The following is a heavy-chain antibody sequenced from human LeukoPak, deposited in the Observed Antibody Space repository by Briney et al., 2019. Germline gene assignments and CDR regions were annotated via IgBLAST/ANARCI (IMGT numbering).Heavy chain of an antibody. D-gene: IGHD5-18*01. CDR3: ARFPVRGYTYGSVIHHMDV. CDR1: GGTFSSYA. Sequence: SVKVSCKASGGTFSSYAITWVRQAPGQGLEWMGRIIPILDVADSAQRFQGRVTITADRSTSTVYMELNSLRSEDTAIYYCARFPVRGYTYGSVIHHMDVWGQGTTVIVSS. V-gene: IGHV1-69*04. CDR2: IIPILDVA. J-gene: IGHJ6*02.